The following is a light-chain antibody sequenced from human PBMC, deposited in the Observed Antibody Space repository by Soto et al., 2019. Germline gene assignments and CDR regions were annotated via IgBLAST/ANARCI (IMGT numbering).Light chain of an antibody. CDR2: AAS. CDR3: QQTYNTPLT. Sequence: DIQLTQSPSSLSASVGDRVTITCRASQSIGRYLNWYQQRPGKAPKLLIYAASNLQSGVPSRFSGSGSGTDFTLTISSLQPEDFATYYCQQTYNTPLTFGQGTKLEIK. V-gene: IGKV1-39*01. J-gene: IGKJ2*01. CDR1: QSIGRY.